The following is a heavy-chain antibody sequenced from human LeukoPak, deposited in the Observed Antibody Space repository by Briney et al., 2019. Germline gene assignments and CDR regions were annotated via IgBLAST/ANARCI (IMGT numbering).Heavy chain of an antibody. D-gene: IGHD3-22*01. CDR2: IIPIFGTA. V-gene: IGHV1-69*13. J-gene: IGHJ3*02. CDR1: GGTFSSYA. CDR3: AIDLSPTLERHYYDSSGYYLNGAFDI. Sequence: GASVKVSCKASGGTFSSYAISWVRQAPGQGLEWMGGIIPIFGTANYAQKFQGRVTITADESTSTAYMELSSLRSEDTAVYYCAIDLSPTLERHYYDSSGYYLNGAFDIWGQGTMVTVSS.